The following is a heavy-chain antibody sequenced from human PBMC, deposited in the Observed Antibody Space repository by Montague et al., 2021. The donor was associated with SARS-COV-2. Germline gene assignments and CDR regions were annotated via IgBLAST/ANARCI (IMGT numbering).Heavy chain of an antibody. CDR3: ARRPTSSITIFGVAQLRGGVDF. V-gene: IGHV4-39*01. CDR2: IYYSGST. Sequence: SETLSLTCTVSGGSISSSSYYWGWIRQPPGKGLEWIGSIYYSGSTYYNPSLKSRVTISVDTSKNQFSLKLSSVTAADTAVYYCARRPTSSITIFGVAQLRGGVDFWGQGTLVTVSS. J-gene: IGHJ4*02. D-gene: IGHD3-3*01. CDR1: GGSISSSSYY.